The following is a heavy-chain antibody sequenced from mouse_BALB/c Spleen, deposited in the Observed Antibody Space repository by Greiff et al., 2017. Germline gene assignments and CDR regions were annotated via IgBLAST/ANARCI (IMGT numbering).Heavy chain of an antibody. Sequence: EVQLQQPGAELVKPGASVKMSCKASGYTFTSYYMHWVKQRPEQGLEWIGWIDPENGDTEYAPKFQGKATMTADTSSNTAYLQLSSLTSEDTAVYYCSYYDYDERFDYWGQGTTLTVSS. CDR3: SYYDYDERFDY. CDR2: IDPENGDT. D-gene: IGHD2-4*01. CDR1: GYTFTSYY. V-gene: IGHV14-4*02. J-gene: IGHJ2*01.